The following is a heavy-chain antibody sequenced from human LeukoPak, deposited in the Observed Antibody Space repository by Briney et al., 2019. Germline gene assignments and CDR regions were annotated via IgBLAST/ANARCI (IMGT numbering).Heavy chain of an antibody. CDR2: ISSSSSYI. CDR1: GFTFSSYA. D-gene: IGHD3-10*01. J-gene: IGHJ4*02. CDR3: ARAHFGELLDTLDY. Sequence: PGGSLRLSCAASGFTFSSYAMSWVRQAPGKGLEWVSSISSSSSYIYYADSVKGRFTISRDNAKNSLYLQMNSLRAEDTAVYYCARAHFGELLDTLDYWGQGTLVTVSS. V-gene: IGHV3-21*01.